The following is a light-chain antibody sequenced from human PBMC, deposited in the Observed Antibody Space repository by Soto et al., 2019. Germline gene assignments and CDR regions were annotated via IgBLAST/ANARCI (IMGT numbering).Light chain of an antibody. V-gene: IGKV3-15*01. CDR3: QQYNDWPPWT. CDR1: QSVSNN. Sequence: EIVMTQSPDTLSVSPGERATLSCRASQSVSNNLAWFQHKPGQAPRLLIYGASARATGIPARFSGSGSGTEFTLTISSLQSEDFAVYYCQQYNDWPPWTFGQGTKVEIK. J-gene: IGKJ1*01. CDR2: GAS.